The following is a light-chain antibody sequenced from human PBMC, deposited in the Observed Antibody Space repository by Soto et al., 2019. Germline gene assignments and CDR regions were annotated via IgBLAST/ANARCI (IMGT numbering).Light chain of an antibody. CDR3: LQDINYPWT. Sequence: AVQITQTPSSLSASERDRVTISCRASQGIGNALGWYQQKPGKPPKVLIYGASNLQSGVPPRFSGSGSGTDFTLAISSLQPEDSATYYCLQDINYPWTFGHGTKVDIK. V-gene: IGKV1-6*01. CDR2: GAS. J-gene: IGKJ1*01. CDR1: QGIGNA.